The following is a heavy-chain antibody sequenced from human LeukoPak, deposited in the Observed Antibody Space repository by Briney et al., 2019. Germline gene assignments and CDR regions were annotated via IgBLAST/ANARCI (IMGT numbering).Heavy chain of an antibody. CDR2: ISSSSSYI. CDR1: S. V-gene: IGHV3-21*01. Sequence: SMXWVRQAPGKGLEGVSSISSSSSYIYYADSVKGRFTISRDNAKNSLYLQMNSLRAEDTAVYYCARDLLYCSGGSCYNWGQGTLVTVSS. CDR3: ARDLLYCSGGSCYN. J-gene: IGHJ4*02. D-gene: IGHD2-15*01.